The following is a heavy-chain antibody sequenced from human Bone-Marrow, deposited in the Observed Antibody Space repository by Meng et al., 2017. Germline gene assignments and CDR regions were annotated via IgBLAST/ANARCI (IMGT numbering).Heavy chain of an antibody. CDR3: ARGPIPVAGRLDY. V-gene: IGHV3-30*04. CDR2: ISYDGRYK. Sequence: GESLKISCAASGFTFSNYAMHWVRQAPGKGLEWVSLISYDGRYKYYADSVKGRFTISRDNSKKTLYLQMNSLRAEDTAVYFCARGPIPVAGRLDYWSQGTLVTVSS. CDR1: GFTFSNYA. J-gene: IGHJ4*02. D-gene: IGHD6-19*01.